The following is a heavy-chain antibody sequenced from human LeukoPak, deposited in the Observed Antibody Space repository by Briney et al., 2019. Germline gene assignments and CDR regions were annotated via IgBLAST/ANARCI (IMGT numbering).Heavy chain of an antibody. D-gene: IGHD6-19*01. CDR2: IIPIFGTA. CDR3: ARAFSGSGWYGSYYYYYMDV. Sequence: VKVSCKASGGTFSSYAISWVRQAPGQVLEWMGGIIPIFGTANYAQKFQGRVTITTDESTSTAYMELSSLRSEDTAVYYCARAFSGSGWYGSYYYYYMDVWGKGTTVTVSS. CDR1: GGTFSSYA. J-gene: IGHJ6*03. V-gene: IGHV1-69*05.